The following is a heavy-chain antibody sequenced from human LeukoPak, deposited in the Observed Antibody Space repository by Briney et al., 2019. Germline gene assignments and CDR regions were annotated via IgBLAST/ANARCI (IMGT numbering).Heavy chain of an antibody. CDR1: GFTFSDAW. V-gene: IGHV3-15*01. CDR3: TTRRQDGW. J-gene: IGHJ4*02. D-gene: IGHD2-15*01. CDR2: IKSKSDGGTI. Sequence: GGSLRLSCVGSGFTFSDAWMSWVRQAPGKGLEWVGRIKSKSDGGTIEYAAPVKGIFTSSRDDSRDTLYLQMNSLKTEDTAVYYCTTRRQDGWWGQGTLVTVS.